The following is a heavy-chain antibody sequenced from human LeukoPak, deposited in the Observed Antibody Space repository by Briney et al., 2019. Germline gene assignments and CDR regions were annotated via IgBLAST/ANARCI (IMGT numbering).Heavy chain of an antibody. D-gene: IGHD6-19*01. Sequence: GGSLRLSCAASGFTVSSNYMSWVRHAPGKGLEWVSVIYSGGSTYYADSVKGRFTISRDNSKNTLYLQMNSLRAEDTAVYYCARDGSAVAGQAIDYWGQGTLVTVSS. J-gene: IGHJ4*02. CDR2: IYSGGST. CDR3: ARDGSAVAGQAIDY. CDR1: GFTVSSNY. V-gene: IGHV3-66*01.